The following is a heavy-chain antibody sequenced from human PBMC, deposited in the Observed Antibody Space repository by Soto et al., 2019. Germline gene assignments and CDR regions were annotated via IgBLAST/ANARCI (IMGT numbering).Heavy chain of an antibody. D-gene: IGHD4-17*01. CDR1: GGSFSGYY. CDR2: INHSGST. V-gene: IGHV4-34*01. J-gene: IGHJ6*03. Sequence: SETLSLTCAVYGGSFSGYYWSWIRQPPGKGLEWIGEINHSGSTNYNPSLKSRVTISVDTSKNQFSLKLSSVTAADTAVYYCARGLFGDPNRYYYYYMDVWGKGTTVTVSS. CDR3: ARGLFGDPNRYYYYYMDV.